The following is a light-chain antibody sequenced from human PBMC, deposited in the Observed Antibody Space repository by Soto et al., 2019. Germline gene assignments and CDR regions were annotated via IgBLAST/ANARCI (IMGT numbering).Light chain of an antibody. Sequence: DIQMTQSPSTLSASVGDTVTITCRASQSISTWVAWYQQKPGKAPKLLIYKASSLESGVPSRFSGSGSGTEFTLTISSLQPDDFATYYCQQYDSFLTFGGGTRVEIK. CDR3: QQYDSFLT. J-gene: IGKJ4*01. CDR1: QSISTW. V-gene: IGKV1-5*03. CDR2: KAS.